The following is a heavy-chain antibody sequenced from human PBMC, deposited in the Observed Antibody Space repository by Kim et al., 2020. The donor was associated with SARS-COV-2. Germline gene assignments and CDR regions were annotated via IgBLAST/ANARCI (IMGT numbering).Heavy chain of an antibody. CDR1: GGTFSSYA. CDR2: IIPIFGTA. Sequence: SVKVSCKASGGTFSSYAISWVRQAPGQGLEWMGGIIPIFGTANYAQKFQGRVTITADESTSTAYMELSSLRSEDTAVYYCALGDILTGYWVVGAFDIWGQGTMVTVSS. CDR3: ALGDILTGYWVVGAFDI. V-gene: IGHV1-69*13. D-gene: IGHD3-9*01. J-gene: IGHJ3*02.